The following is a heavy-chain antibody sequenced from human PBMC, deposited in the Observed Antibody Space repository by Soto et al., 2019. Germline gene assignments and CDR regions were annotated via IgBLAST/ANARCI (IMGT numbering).Heavy chain of an antibody. D-gene: IGHD3-22*01. CDR1: GGSISSGGYY. J-gene: IGHJ4*02. CDR2: IYYSGST. CDR3: ARHSQLSYGSSGYYRPENYFDY. V-gene: IGHV4-31*03. Sequence: SETLSLTCTVSGGSISSGGYYWSWIRQHPGKGLEWIGYIYYSGSTYYNPSLKSRVTISVDTSKNQFSLKLSSVTAADTAVYYCARHSQLSYGSSGYYRPENYFDYWGQGTLVTVSS.